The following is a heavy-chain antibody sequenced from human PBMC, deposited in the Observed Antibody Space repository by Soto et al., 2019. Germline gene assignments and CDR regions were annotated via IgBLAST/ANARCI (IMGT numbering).Heavy chain of an antibody. CDR1: GLSFSGYS. D-gene: IGHD2-2*01. CDR3: AKDMGLGYCSSTSCHGPFDY. CDR2: INPAGSDK. V-gene: IGHV3-7*05. J-gene: IGHJ4*02. Sequence: GGSLRLSCAASGLSFSGYSMAWVRQAPGKGLEWVAHINPAGSDKYHVDSVKGRFTISRENAKNSLFLQMNSLRAEDTAVYYCAKDMGLGYCSSTSCHGPFDYWGQGTLVTVSS.